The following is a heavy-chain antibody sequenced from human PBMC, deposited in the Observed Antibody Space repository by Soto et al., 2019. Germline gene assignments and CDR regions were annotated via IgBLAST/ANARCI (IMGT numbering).Heavy chain of an antibody. CDR1: GGSFSGYY. Sequence: SETLSLTCAVHGGSFSGYYWSWIRQPPGKGLEWIGEINHSGSTNYNPSLKSRVTISVDTSKNQFSLKLSSVTAADTAVYYCARAGRGTILTWGQGTLVTVSS. J-gene: IGHJ5*02. CDR3: ARAGRGTILT. D-gene: IGHD2-2*01. V-gene: IGHV4-34*01. CDR2: INHSGST.